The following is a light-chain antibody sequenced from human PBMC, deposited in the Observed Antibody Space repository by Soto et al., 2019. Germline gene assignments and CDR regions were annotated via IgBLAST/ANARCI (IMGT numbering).Light chain of an antibody. V-gene: IGLV2-23*02. CDR1: STDIGRYDL. Sequence: QSALTQPASVSGSPGQSITISCTGASTDIGRYDLVAWYQQDPGKAPKLMIYEVNKRPSGVSDRFSGSKSGNTASLTISGLQAEDEADYFCSSHAGRGSIIFGGGTPLTVL. CDR3: SSHAGRGSII. CDR2: EVN. J-gene: IGLJ2*01.